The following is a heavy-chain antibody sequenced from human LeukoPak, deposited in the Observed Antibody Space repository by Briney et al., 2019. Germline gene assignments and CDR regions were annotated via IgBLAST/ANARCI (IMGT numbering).Heavy chain of an antibody. CDR2: INSDGSST. CDR3: ARDWYSSSWYDY. Sequence: GGSLRLSCAASGYTFSSYWMHWVRQAPGKGLVWVSRINSDGSSTSYADSVKGRFTISRDNAKNTLYLQMNSLRAEDTAVYYCARDWYSSSWYDYWGQGTLVTVSS. J-gene: IGHJ4*02. V-gene: IGHV3-74*01. D-gene: IGHD6-13*01. CDR1: GYTFSSYW.